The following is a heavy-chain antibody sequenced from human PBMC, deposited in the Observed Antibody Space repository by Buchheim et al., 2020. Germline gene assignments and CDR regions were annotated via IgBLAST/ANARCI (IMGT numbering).Heavy chain of an antibody. V-gene: IGHV3-7*01. J-gene: IGHJ4*02. D-gene: IGHD3-10*01. CDR2: IKQDGSEK. CDR1: GFTFSSYA. Sequence: EVQLLESGGGLVQPGGSLRLSCAASGFTFSSYAMTWVRQAPGKGLEWVANIKQDGSEKYYVDSVKGRFTISRDNAKNSLYLQMNSLRAEDTDVYYCASSYGSGSYYVDYWGQGTL. CDR3: ASSYGSGSYYVDY.